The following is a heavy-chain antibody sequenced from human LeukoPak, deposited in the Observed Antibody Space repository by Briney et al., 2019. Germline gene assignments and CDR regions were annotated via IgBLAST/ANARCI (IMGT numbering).Heavy chain of an antibody. Sequence: GGSLRLSCAASGFTFSGYGMHWVRQAPGKGLVWVSRINTDGSSTTYAASVKGRFTISRDNAENTLYLHMNSLRDEDTAVYYCATGIRTSYVFAIWGQGTMVTVSS. CDR3: ATGIRTSYVFAI. V-gene: IGHV3-74*01. J-gene: IGHJ3*02. CDR1: GFTFSGYG. D-gene: IGHD2-2*01. CDR2: INTDGSST.